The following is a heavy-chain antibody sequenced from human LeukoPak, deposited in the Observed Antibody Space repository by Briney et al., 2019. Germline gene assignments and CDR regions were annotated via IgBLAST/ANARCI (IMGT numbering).Heavy chain of an antibody. CDR2: VYHTGNT. D-gene: IGHD2-15*01. CDR3: ARGSYCSGGSCMFDY. V-gene: IGHV4-59*02. CDR1: AGSVYYYH. J-gene: IGHJ4*02. Sequence: SETLSLKCTVYAGSVYYYHWMWLRQPPGKGLEWIVHVYHTGNTNYNPSLKSRVTISADTSKNELSLKLSSVTAAGTAVYFSARGSYCSGGSCMFDYWGQGTLVTVSS.